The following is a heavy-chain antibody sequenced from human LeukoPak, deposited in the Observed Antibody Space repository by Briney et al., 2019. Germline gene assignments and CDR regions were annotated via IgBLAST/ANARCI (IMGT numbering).Heavy chain of an antibody. CDR3: ARRHLGANYYYYMDV. CDR2: IYHSGST. V-gene: IGHV4-34*01. Sequence: SETLSLTCAVYGGSFGDYSWNWIRQPPGKGLEWLGEIYHSGSTNYNASLKSRLTISFATPKNQFSLKLSSVTASDTAVYYCARRHLGANYYYYMDVWGKGTTVTISS. CDR1: GGSFGDYS. J-gene: IGHJ6*03. D-gene: IGHD1-26*01.